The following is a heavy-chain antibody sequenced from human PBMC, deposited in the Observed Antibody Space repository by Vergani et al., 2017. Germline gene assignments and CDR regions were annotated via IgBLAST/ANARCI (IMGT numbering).Heavy chain of an antibody. CDR3: AKAGGSSGWYWFDP. V-gene: IGHV3-33*06. CDR1: GFTFSSYG. J-gene: IGHJ5*02. D-gene: IGHD6-19*01. Sequence: QVQLVESGGGVVQPGRSLRLSCAASGFTFSSYGMHWVRQAPGKGLEWVAVIWYDGSNKYYADSVKGRFTISRDNSKNTLYLRMNSLGAEHTAVYYCAKAGGSSGWYWFDPWGQGTLVTVSS. CDR2: IWYDGSNK.